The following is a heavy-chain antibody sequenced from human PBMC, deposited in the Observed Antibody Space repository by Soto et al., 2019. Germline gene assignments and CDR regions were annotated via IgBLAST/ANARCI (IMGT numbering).Heavy chain of an antibody. CDR3: ARSYYDILTGYRYGKIDY. CDR1: GGSISSSSYY. Sequence: NPSETLSLTCTVSGGSISSSSYYWGWIRQPPGKGLEWIGSIYYSGSTYYNPSLKSRVTISVDTSKNQFSLKLSSVTAADTAVYYCARSYYDILTGYRYGKIDYWGQGTLVTVSS. CDR2: IYYSGST. D-gene: IGHD3-9*01. J-gene: IGHJ4*02. V-gene: IGHV4-39*01.